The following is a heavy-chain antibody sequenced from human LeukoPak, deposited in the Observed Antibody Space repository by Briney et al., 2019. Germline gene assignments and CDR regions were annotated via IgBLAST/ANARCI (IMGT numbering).Heavy chain of an antibody. CDR2: INPNSGGT. V-gene: IGHV1-2*02. Sequence: ASVKVSCKASGYTFTGYYMHWVRLAPGQGLEWMGWINPNSGGTNYAQKFQGRVTMTRDTSISTAYMELSRLRSDDTAVYYCARGPKIVVVNDWFNPWGQGTLVTVSS. D-gene: IGHD3-22*01. J-gene: IGHJ5*02. CDR1: GYTFTGYY. CDR3: ARGPKIVVVNDWFNP.